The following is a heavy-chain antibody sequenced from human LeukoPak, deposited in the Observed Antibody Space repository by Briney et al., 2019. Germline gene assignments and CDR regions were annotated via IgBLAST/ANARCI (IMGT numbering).Heavy chain of an antibody. V-gene: IGHV3-23*01. CDR2: ISDRGGST. Sequence: PGGSLRLSCAASGFTFSSYAMSWVRQAPGKGLEWVSTISDRGGSTYYADSVKGRFTVSRDNSKNTLYLQMNSLRAEDTAVYYCAKGGYSSSWYYFDYWGQGTLVTVSS. J-gene: IGHJ4*02. CDR1: GFTFSSYA. D-gene: IGHD6-13*01. CDR3: AKGGYSSSWYYFDY.